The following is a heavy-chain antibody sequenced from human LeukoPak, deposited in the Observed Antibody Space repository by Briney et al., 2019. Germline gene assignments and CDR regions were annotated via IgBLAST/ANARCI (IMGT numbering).Heavy chain of an antibody. D-gene: IGHD3-10*01. CDR2: IVYDGSHQ. V-gene: IGHV3-30*18. Sequence: PGGSLRLSCAASGFTFNRCGMHWVRQAPGKGLEWVAVIVYDGSHQYYTDSVKGRFTISRDNSKNTVFLQMDSLRAEGTGVYYCVKGSGTNDYGMDTWGQGTTVTVPS. J-gene: IGHJ6*02. CDR1: GFTFNRCG. CDR3: VKGSGTNDYGMDT.